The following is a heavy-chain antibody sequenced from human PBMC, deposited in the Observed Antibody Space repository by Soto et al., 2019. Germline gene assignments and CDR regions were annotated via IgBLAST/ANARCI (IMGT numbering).Heavy chain of an antibody. CDR1: GGSISSYY. CDR2: IYYSGST. V-gene: IGHV4-59*01. J-gene: IGHJ6*02. D-gene: IGHD3-10*01. Sequence: SETLSLTCTVSGGSISSYYWSWIRQPPGKGLEWIGYIYYSGSTNYNPSLKSRVTISVDTSKNQFSLKLSSVTAADTAVYYCARGGDLTAYYDDGMDVWGQGTRVTVS. CDR3: ARGGDLTAYYDDGMDV.